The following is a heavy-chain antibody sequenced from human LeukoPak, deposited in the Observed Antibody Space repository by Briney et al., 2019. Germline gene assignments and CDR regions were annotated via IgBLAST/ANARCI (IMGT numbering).Heavy chain of an antibody. CDR2: IRSRAYGETT. CDR1: RFTFGDYG. D-gene: IGHD4-17*01. J-gene: IGHJ4*02. Sequence: GGSLRLSCTASRFTFGDYGMSWFRQAPGKGLEWVSFIRSRAYGETTAYAASVEGRFTISRDDYKSIDHLQMNSLKTEDTAVYYCTRDPLRDYGAPYWGQGTLVTVSS. V-gene: IGHV3-49*03. CDR3: TRDPLRDYGAPY.